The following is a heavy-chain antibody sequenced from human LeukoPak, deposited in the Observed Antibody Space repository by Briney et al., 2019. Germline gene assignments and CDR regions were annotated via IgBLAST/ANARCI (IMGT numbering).Heavy chain of an antibody. Sequence: SETLSLTCTVSGGSVSSGSYYWSWIRQPPGKGLEWIGYIYYSGSTNYNPSLKSRVTISVDTSKNQFSLKLSSVTAADTAVYYCAGYCSSTSCNYWGQGTLVTVSS. J-gene: IGHJ4*02. D-gene: IGHD2-2*01. CDR3: AGYCSSTSCNY. CDR2: IYYSGST. V-gene: IGHV4-61*01. CDR1: GGSVSSGSYY.